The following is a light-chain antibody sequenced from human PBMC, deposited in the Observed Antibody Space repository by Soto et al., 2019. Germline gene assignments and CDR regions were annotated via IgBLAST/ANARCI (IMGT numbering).Light chain of an antibody. CDR1: QSISDW. CDR2: KSS. V-gene: IGKV1-5*03. J-gene: IGKJ1*01. Sequence: DIRMTQSPSTLSASVGDRVTITCRASQSISDWLPWYQQKAGRAPNLLIYKSSRLESGDPSSFSGSGSETAFTLTIIGLQPGDSATYYCKQYDSYSTTFGQGTKVEVK. CDR3: KQYDSYSTT.